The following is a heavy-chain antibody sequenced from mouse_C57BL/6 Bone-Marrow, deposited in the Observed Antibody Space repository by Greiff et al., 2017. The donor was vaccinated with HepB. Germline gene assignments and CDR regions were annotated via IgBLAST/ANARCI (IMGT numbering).Heavy chain of an antibody. J-gene: IGHJ2*01. CDR1: GYTFTDYE. Sequence: VKLQESGAELVRPGASVTLSCKASGYTFTDYEMHWVKQTPVHGLEWIGAIDPETGGTAYNQKFKGKAILTADKSSSTAYMELRSLTSEDSAVYYSTGLQGYGGQGTTITVTS. V-gene: IGHV1-15*01. CDR3: TGLQGY. D-gene: IGHD3-1*01. CDR2: IDPETGGT.